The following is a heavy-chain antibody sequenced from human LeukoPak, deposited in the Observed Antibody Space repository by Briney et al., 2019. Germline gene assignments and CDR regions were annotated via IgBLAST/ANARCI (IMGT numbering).Heavy chain of an antibody. Sequence: GGSLRLSCAASGFTFSSYSMNWVRQAPGKGLEWVSYISSSSSTIYYADSVKGRFTIPRDNAKNSLYLQMNSLRDEDTAVNYCARRQLWPDYGMDVWGQGTTVTVSS. J-gene: IGHJ6*02. CDR2: ISSSSSTI. CDR3: ARRQLWPDYGMDV. V-gene: IGHV3-48*02. D-gene: IGHD5-18*01. CDR1: GFTFSSYS.